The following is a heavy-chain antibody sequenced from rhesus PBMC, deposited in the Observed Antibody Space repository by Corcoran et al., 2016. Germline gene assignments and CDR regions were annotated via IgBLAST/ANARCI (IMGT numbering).Heavy chain of an antibody. CDR2: INGYSGST. V-gene: IGHV4-80*01. J-gene: IGHJ5-1*01. CDR1: GGSFRSYW. D-gene: IGHD3-9*01. Sequence: QVQLQESGPGLVKPSETLSLTCAVFGGSFRSYWWNWIRQPPGKGLEWIGEINGYSGSTTYNPSLQSRVTISRDVSKNQFSLKLTSVTAADTAVYYCTSPIRNRFDVWGPGVLVSVSS. CDR3: TSPIRNRFDV.